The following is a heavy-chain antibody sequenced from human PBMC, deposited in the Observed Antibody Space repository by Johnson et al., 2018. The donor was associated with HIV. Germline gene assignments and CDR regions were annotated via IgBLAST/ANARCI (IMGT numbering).Heavy chain of an antibody. V-gene: IGHV3-53*01. Sequence: VQLVESGGGLIQPGGSLRLSCLASGFTVSSNYMSWVRQAPGKGLEWVSVIYSGGSTYYADSVKGRFTISRDNSKNTLYLHMNSLRAEDTAVYYCARDQSNGWNRGAFDIWGQGTVVTVSS. CDR3: ARDQSNGWNRGAFDI. J-gene: IGHJ3*02. CDR1: GFTVSSNY. CDR2: IYSGGST. D-gene: IGHD6-19*01.